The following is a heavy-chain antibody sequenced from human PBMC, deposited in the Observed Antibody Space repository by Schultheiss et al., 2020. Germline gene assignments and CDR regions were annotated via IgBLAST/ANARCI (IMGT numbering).Heavy chain of an antibody. CDR1: GGSISSGSYY. J-gene: IGHJ3*02. V-gene: IGHV4-39*07. CDR3: AREIIVGRPEDGFDI. D-gene: IGHD6-6*01. Sequence: SETLSLTCTVSGGSISSGSYYWSWIRQPAGKGLEWIGSIYYSGSTYYNPSLGSRSTLSIDTTKNQFSLQLTSVTAADTAVYYCAREIIVGRPEDGFDIWGQGTLVTVSS. CDR2: IYYSGST.